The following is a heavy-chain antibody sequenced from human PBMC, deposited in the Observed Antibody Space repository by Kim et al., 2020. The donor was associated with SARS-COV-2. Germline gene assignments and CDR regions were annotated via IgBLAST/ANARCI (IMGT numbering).Heavy chain of an antibody. V-gene: IGHV1-18*01. D-gene: IGHD3-10*01. CDR1: GYTFTSYG. CDR3: ARDLRPMVRGPRDWFDP. Sequence: ASVKVSCKASGYTFTSYGISWVRQAPGQGLEWMGWISAYNGNTNYAQKLQGRVTMTTDTSTSTAYMELRSLRSDDTAVYYCARDLRPMVRGPRDWFDPWGQGTLVTVSS. CDR2: ISAYNGNT. J-gene: IGHJ5*02.